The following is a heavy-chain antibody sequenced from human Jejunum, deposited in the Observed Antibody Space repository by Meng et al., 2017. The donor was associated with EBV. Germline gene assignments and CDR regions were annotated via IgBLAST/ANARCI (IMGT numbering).Heavy chain of an antibody. CDR2: VNPNSGVT. V-gene: IGHV1-2*06. J-gene: IGHJ4*02. D-gene: IGHD5-18*01. CDR1: GYTFTDYY. CDR3: ARPISGYTYYFDY. Sequence: QGPLVESTTRVKASGASVTDSGKSAGYTFTDYYLHWVRQSPGQGLEWMGRVNPNSGVTNYAEKFQGRVTMTRDTSISTSYMEVSRLTSDDTAVYYCARPISGYTYYFDYWGQGTLVTVSS.